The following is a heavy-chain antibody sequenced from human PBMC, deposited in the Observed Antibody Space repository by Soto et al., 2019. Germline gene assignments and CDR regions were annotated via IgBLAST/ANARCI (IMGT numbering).Heavy chain of an antibody. CDR3: ARKVASSDDAFDI. CDR1: GGTFSSYT. V-gene: IGHV1-69*06. CDR2: IIPMFGTL. Sequence: SVKVSCKASGGTFSSYTISWVRQAPGQGLEWLGGIIPMFGTLYYAQKFQGRLTIAADSSTSTAYMELSTLRSDDTAVYCCARKVASSDDAFDIWGQGTMVTVSS. D-gene: IGHD6-6*01. J-gene: IGHJ3*02.